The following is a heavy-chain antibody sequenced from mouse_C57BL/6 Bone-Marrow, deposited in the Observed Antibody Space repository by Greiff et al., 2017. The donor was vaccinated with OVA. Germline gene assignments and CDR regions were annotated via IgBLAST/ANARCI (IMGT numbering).Heavy chain of an antibody. J-gene: IGHJ2*01. Sequence: DVQLVESGPELVKPGASVKISCTASGYSFPGYSMNWVKQSPEKSLEWIGEINPSTGGTTYNQKFKAKATLTVDKYSSTAYMQLKSLTSEDSAVYYCARKKPGAYYSKDYWGQGTTLTVSS. CDR2: INPSTGGT. CDR1: GYSFPGYS. D-gene: IGHD2-5*01. V-gene: IGHV1-42*01. CDR3: ARKKPGAYYSKDY.